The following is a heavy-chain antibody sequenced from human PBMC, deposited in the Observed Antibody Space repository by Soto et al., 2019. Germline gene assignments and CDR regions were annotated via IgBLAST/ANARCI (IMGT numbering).Heavy chain of an antibody. D-gene: IGHD6-13*01. V-gene: IGHV4-4*02. J-gene: IGHJ6*02. CDR1: GGSISSSNW. CDR2: IYHSGST. Sequence: SETLSLTCAVSGGSISSSNWWSWVRQPPGKGLEWIGEIYHSGSTNYNPSLKSRVTISVDKSKNQFSLKLSSVTAADTAVYYCARDSAAAAGIYHYYYYGMDVWGQGTTVTVSS. CDR3: ARDSAAAAGIYHYYYYGMDV.